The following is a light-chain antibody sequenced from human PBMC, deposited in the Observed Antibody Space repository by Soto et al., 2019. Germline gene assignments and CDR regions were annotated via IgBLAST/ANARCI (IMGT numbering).Light chain of an antibody. Sequence: VLTQSPATLSVSPGEGATLSCRASQWISTNLAWYQQRPGQAPRLLIDDASNRASGIPGRFSGSGAGTDFTLPITNLQPEDFAVYFCPPRRVFGQATRV. CDR3: PPRRV. CDR2: DAS. J-gene: IGKJ5*01. CDR1: QWISTN. V-gene: IGKV3-11*01.